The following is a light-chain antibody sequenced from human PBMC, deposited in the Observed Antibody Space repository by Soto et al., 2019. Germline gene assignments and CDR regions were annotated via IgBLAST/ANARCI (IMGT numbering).Light chain of an antibody. V-gene: IGKV3-11*01. J-gene: IGKJ5*01. CDR1: QSVSSSY. CDR3: QQRSNWPPIT. CDR2: GAY. Sequence: IVLTHSPGTLSLSPGERSTLSCRAIQSVSSSYLAWYQQRPGQAPRLIIYGAYTRATGIPARFSGSASGTDFTLTISSLEPEDFAVYYCQQRSNWPPITCGQGTRLEIK.